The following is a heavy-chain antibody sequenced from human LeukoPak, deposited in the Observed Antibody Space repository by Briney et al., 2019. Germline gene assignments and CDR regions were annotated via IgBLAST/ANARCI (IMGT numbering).Heavy chain of an antibody. D-gene: IGHD3-16*01. Sequence: SETLSLTCTVSGGSINSSSHYWGWIRQPPGKGLEWIGSIYYSGSTYYNPSLKSRVTISVDTSKNQFSLKLSSVTAADTAVYYCARDRRMITFGGPGYFDYWGQGTLVTVSS. CDR3: ARDRRMITFGGPGYFDY. V-gene: IGHV4-39*07. CDR1: GGSINSSSHY. J-gene: IGHJ4*02. CDR2: IYYSGST.